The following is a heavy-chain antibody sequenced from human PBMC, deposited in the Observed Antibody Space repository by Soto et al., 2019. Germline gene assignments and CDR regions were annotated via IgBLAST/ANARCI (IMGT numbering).Heavy chain of an antibody. CDR3: AVMATGGHLDY. J-gene: IGHJ4*02. CDR1: GGSISSYY. V-gene: IGHV4-59*08. Sequence: SETLSLTCTVSGGSISSYYWSWIRQPPGKGLEWIGYIYYSGSTNYNPSLKSRVTISVDTSKNQFSLKLSSVTAADTAVYYCAVMATGGHLDYWGQGTLVTVSS. D-gene: IGHD5-12*01. CDR2: IYYSGST.